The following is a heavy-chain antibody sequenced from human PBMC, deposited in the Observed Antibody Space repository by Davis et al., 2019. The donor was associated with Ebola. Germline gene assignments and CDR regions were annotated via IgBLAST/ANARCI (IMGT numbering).Heavy chain of an antibody. D-gene: IGHD3-3*01. CDR1: GDSISSYY. J-gene: IGHJ5*02. CDR3: ARIDYDFWSGYYGGNWFDP. Sequence: MPSETLSLTCTVSGDSISSYYWSWIRQPPGKGLEWIGYIYYSGSTNYNPSLKSRVTISVDTSKHQFSLKLSSVTAADTAVYYCARIDYDFWSGYYGGNWFDPWGQGTLVTVSS. CDR2: IYYSGST. V-gene: IGHV4-59*01.